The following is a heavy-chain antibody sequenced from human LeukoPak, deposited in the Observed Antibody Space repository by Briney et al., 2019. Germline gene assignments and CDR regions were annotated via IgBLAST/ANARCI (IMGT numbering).Heavy chain of an antibody. Sequence: GGSLRLSCTTSGFNFSIYPMTWVRQAPGKGLEWVSAISGSGGSTYYADSVKGRFTISRDNSKNTLYLQMNSLRAEDTAVYYCARDTDDFQGLDIWGQGTRVTVSS. CDR1: GFNFSIYP. V-gene: IGHV3-23*01. J-gene: IGHJ3*02. CDR2: ISGSGGST. CDR3: ARDTDDFQGLDI. D-gene: IGHD3-3*01.